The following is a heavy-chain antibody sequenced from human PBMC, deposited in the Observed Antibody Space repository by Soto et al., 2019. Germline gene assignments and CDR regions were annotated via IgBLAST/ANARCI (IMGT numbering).Heavy chain of an antibody. Sequence: QVQLQESGPGLVKPSETLSLTCTVSGGSISSYYWSWIRQPPGKGLEWIGYIYSGSTNYNPSLKSRVTISVDTSKNQFSLTLSSVTAADTAVYYCARGRGGWFINQLLNAFDIWGQGTMVTVSS. CDR3: ARGRGGWFINQLLNAFDI. J-gene: IGHJ3*02. CDR1: GGSISSYY. CDR2: IYSGST. V-gene: IGHV4-59*01. D-gene: IGHD2-2*01.